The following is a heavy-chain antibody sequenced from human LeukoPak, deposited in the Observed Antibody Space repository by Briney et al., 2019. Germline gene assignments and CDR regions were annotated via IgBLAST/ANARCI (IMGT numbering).Heavy chain of an antibody. V-gene: IGHV1-18*01. Sequence: ASVKVSCKASGYTFTSYGIAWVRQAPGQGLQWMGWISANNGDTSYSQKLQGRVTMTTDTSTNTAYMELRSLTSDDAAVYYCARDPPGLTLGSPGDYWGQGTLVIVSS. D-gene: IGHD3-16*01. CDR1: GYTFTSYG. J-gene: IGHJ4*02. CDR2: ISANNGDT. CDR3: ARDPPGLTLGSPGDY.